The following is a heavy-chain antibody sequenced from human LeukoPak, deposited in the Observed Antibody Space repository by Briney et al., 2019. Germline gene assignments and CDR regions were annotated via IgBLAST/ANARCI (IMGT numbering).Heavy chain of an antibody. CDR2: IYHSGIT. D-gene: IGHD6-19*01. CDR1: GYSITSGYY. V-gene: IGHV4-38-2*02. J-gene: IGHJ4*02. CDR3: ATSGWYLLPGVY. Sequence: PSETLSLTCTVSGYSITSGYYWGWIRQPPGKGLEWIGSIYHSGITYYNPSLESRVTISVDTSKNQFSLKLSSVTAADTAVYYCATSGWYLLPGVYWGQGTLVTVSS.